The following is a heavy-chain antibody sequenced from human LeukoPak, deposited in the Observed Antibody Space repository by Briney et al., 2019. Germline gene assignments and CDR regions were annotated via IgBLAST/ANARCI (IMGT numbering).Heavy chain of an antibody. CDR3: ARRYSSSWYRSAFDI. D-gene: IGHD6-13*01. Sequence: GRSLRLSCAASGFTFSSYEMNWVRQAPGKGLEWVSYISSSGSTIYSADSVKGRFTISRDNAKNSLYLQMNSLRAEDTAVYYCARRYSSSWYRSAFDIWGQGTMVTVSS. CDR1: GFTFSSYE. V-gene: IGHV3-48*03. CDR2: ISSSGSTI. J-gene: IGHJ3*02.